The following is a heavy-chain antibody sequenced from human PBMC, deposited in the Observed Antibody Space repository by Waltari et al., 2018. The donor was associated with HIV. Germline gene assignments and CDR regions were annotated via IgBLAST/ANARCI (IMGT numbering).Heavy chain of an antibody. CDR1: GFTFSSYA. Sequence: QVQLVESGGGVVQPGKSLRLSCAACGFTFSSYAMHWVRQAPGKGLEWVAVISYDGSNKYSAYSVKGRFTISRDNSKNTLYLQMNSLRAEDTAMYYCARDTHYGMDVWGQGTTVTVSS. CDR3: ARDTHYGMDV. CDR2: ISYDGSNK. J-gene: IGHJ6*02. V-gene: IGHV3-30-3*01.